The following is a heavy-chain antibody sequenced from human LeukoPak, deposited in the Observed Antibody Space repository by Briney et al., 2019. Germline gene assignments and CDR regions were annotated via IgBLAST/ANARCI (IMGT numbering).Heavy chain of an antibody. J-gene: IGHJ5*02. CDR1: GFTFSNYN. Sequence: GGSLRLSCAASGFTFSNYNINWVRPAPGKGREGVSYISINSGNTYYAEHVKGRFTISRDNAKNSLYLQMNSLSAEDTAVYYCARDFNGWFDAWGQGTLVTVSS. CDR3: ARDFNGWFDA. CDR2: ISINSGNT. V-gene: IGHV3-48*01.